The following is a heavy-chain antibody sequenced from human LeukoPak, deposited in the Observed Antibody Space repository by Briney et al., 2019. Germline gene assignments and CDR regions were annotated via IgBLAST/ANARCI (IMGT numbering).Heavy chain of an antibody. CDR1: GGSFSGYY. D-gene: IGHD4-17*01. Sequence: SETLSLTCAVYGGSFSGYYWSWIRQPPGKGLEWIGEINHSGSTNYNPSLKSRVTISVDTSKNQFSLKLSSVTAADTAVYYCARESDYGAPGGVDYWGQGTLVTVSS. J-gene: IGHJ4*02. V-gene: IGHV4-34*01. CDR3: ARESDYGAPGGVDY. CDR2: INHSGST.